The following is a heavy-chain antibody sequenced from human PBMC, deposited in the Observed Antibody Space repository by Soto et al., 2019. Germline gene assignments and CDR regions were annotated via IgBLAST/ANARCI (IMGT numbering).Heavy chain of an antibody. Sequence: QVQLVQSGAEVKKPGSSVKVSCKASGGTFSSYTISWVRQAPGQGLEWMGRIIPILGIANYAQKFQGRVTITADKATSTAYMELSSLRSEDTAVYYCARVVIRDGRDYWGQGTLVTVSS. V-gene: IGHV1-69*02. D-gene: IGHD3-3*02. CDR3: ARVVIRDGRDY. CDR1: GGTFSSYT. CDR2: IIPILGIA. J-gene: IGHJ4*02.